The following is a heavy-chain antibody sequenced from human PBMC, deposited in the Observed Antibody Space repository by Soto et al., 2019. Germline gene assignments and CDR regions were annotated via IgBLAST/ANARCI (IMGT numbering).Heavy chain of an antibody. Sequence: SETLSLTCAVYGGSFSRHYWSWIRQPPGKGVEWIGEINPSGGTSYNPFLKSGVTISVETAKKQFSLNLRSVTVADTAMYFCARREREYGSPGWFDPWGPGTLVTVSS. CDR1: GGSFSRHY. CDR2: INPSGGT. CDR3: ARREREYGSPGWFDP. D-gene: IGHD3-10*01. V-gene: IGHV4-34*01. J-gene: IGHJ5*02.